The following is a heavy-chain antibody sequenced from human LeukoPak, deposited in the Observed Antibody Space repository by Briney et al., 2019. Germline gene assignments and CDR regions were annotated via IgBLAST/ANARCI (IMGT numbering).Heavy chain of an antibody. J-gene: IGHJ4*02. D-gene: IGHD6-19*01. CDR2: IYYSGST. CDR3: ARSGQWLGNYYFDY. V-gene: IGHV4-61*01. Sequence: SETLSLTCTVSGGSVSSGSYYWSWIRQPPGKGLEWIGYIYYSGSTKYNPSLKSRVTISVDTSKNQFSLKLSSVTAADTAVYYCARSGQWLGNYYFDYWGQGNLVTVSS. CDR1: GGSVSSGSYY.